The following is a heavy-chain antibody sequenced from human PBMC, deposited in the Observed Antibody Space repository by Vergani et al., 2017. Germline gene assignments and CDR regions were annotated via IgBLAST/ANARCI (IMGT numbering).Heavy chain of an antibody. Sequence: EVQLVESGGGLVQPGGSLRLSCAASGFTLSDHVMDWVRQGPGKGLEWVGRSRNKARSYTTEYSASVKGRFTISRDNSKNTVYLQMNSLKAEDRATYYCAREERSNTSPFVGDWGQGTLGTV. CDR3: AREERSNTSPFVGD. D-gene: IGHD2/OR15-2a*01. V-gene: IGHV3-72*01. J-gene: IGHJ4*02. CDR1: GFTLSDHV. CDR2: SRNKARSYTT.